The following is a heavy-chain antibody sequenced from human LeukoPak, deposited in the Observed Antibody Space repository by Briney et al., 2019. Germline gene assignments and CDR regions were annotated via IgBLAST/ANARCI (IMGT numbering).Heavy chain of an antibody. CDR2: INHSGST. V-gene: IGHV4-34*01. J-gene: IGHJ4*02. CDR1: GGSFSGYY. Sequence: SETLSLTCAVYGGSFSGYYWSWIRQPPGKGLEWIREINHSGSTNYNPSLKSRVTISVDTSKNQFSLKLSSVTAADTAVYYCARTSRVWGSYRSRSGYYFDYWGQGTLVTVSS. D-gene: IGHD3-16*02. CDR3: ARTSRVWGSYRSRSGYYFDY.